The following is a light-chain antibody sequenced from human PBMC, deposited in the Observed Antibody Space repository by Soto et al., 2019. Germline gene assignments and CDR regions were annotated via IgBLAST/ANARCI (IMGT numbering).Light chain of an antibody. CDR1: QSISTN. CDR2: DAS. CDR3: KKYHNWPSWT. V-gene: IGKV3-15*01. J-gene: IGKJ1*01. Sequence: EIVVTQSPATLSVSPGERATLSCRASQSISTNLGWYQQKPGQAPRLLIYDASNRAAGVPARFSGSGSGTEFTLTISSLQSEDFAVYHCKKYHNWPSWTFGQGTKGDIK.